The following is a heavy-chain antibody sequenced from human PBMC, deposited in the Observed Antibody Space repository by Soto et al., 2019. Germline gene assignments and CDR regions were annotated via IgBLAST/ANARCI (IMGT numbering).Heavy chain of an antibody. D-gene: IGHD3-16*02. Sequence: PGGSLRLSCAASGFTFSSYGMHWVRQAPGKGLEWVAVISYDGSNKYYADSVKGRFTISRDNSKNTLYLQMNSLRAEDTAVYYCAKVPITFNRLGELSTPYYFDYWGQGTLVTVSS. CDR1: GFTFSSYG. V-gene: IGHV3-30*18. CDR2: ISYDGSNK. CDR3: AKVPITFNRLGELSTPYYFDY. J-gene: IGHJ4*02.